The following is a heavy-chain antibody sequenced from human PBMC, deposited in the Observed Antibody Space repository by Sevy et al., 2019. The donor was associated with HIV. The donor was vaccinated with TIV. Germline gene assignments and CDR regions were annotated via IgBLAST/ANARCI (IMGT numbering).Heavy chain of an antibody. J-gene: IGHJ6*02. CDR3: AKEGVVADPMSPPYYYYGMDV. Sequence: WGSLRLSCEVSGFMFSSYGMHWVRQAPGKGLEWVAVISYDGENKYQADSVKGRFNISRDNSKNILFLQINSLSHEATAVYYCAKEGVVADPMSPPYYYYGMDVWGQGTTVTVSS. CDR1: GFMFSSYG. V-gene: IGHV3-30*18. D-gene: IGHD2-15*01. CDR2: ISYDGENK.